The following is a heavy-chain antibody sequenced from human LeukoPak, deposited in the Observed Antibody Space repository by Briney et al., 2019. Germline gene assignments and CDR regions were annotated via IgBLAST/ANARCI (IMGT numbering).Heavy chain of an antibody. V-gene: IGHV1-46*01. CDR2: INPSGGST. D-gene: IGHD3-10*01. CDR1: GYTFTSYY. CDR3: ARGPLGGYGSGSQADY. J-gene: IGHJ4*02. Sequence: ASVKVSCKASGYTFTSYYMHWARQAPGQGLEWMGIINPSGGSTSYAQKFQGRVTMTRDTSISTAFMELYRLRSDDTAVYYCARGPLGGYGSGSQADYWGQGTLVTVSS.